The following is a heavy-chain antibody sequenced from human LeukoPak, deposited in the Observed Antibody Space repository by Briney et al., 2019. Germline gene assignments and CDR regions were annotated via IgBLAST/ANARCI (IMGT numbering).Heavy chain of an antibody. J-gene: IGHJ4*02. CDR1: GFTFSSYA. CDR3: TRVGYIDEGIDY. Sequence: GGSLRLSCAASGFTFSSYAMHWVRQAPGKGLEWVANIKQDGSKKSYVDSVKGRFTISRDNAKNSLYLQMNSLRAEDTAIYYCTRVGYIDEGIDYWGQGALVTVSS. D-gene: IGHD5-24*01. V-gene: IGHV3-7*04. CDR2: IKQDGSKK.